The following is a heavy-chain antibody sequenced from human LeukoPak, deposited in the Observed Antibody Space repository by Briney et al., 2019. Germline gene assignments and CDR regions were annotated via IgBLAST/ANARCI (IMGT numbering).Heavy chain of an antibody. CDR1: GGSIGSYY. D-gene: IGHD3-9*01. CDR3: TRGGRYYDISTGYYQSHLDY. V-gene: IGHV4-59*01. CDR2: IYYSGST. Sequence: SETLSLTCTVSGGSIGSYYWSWIRQPPGKGLEWIGYIYYSGSTNYNPSLKSRVTISVDTSKNQFSLKLSSVTAADTAVYYCTRGGRYYDISTGYYQSHLDYWGQGTLVTVSS. J-gene: IGHJ4*02.